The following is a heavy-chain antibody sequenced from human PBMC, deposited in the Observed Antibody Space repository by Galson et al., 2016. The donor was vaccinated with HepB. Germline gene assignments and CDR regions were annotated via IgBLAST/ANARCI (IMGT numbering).Heavy chain of an antibody. CDR3: ARVVDPVIGEFDS. Sequence: SETLSLTCAVSGYSISSGYFWGWIRQPPGKGLEWIGTIFQSGNTHHNPSLKSRVTISLDTSKNQLSLKLSSVTAADTAVYYCARVVDPVIGEFDSWGQGTLVTVSS. D-gene: IGHD2-2*01. V-gene: IGHV4-38-2*01. CDR1: GYSISSGYF. J-gene: IGHJ4*02. CDR2: IFQSGNT.